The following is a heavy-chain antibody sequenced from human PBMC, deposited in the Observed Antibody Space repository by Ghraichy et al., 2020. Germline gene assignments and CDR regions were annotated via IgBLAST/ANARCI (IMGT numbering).Heavy chain of an antibody. V-gene: IGHV4-34*01. CDR3: ARYSSYSYDDAFDS. CDR1: GGSFSDYF. J-gene: IGHJ3*01. CDR2: INHSGST. D-gene: IGHD6-6*01. Sequence: SETLSLTCAVFGGSFSDYFWSWIRQPPGKGLEWIGEINHSGSTKYNPSLKSRVTISVDTSKNQFSLKLNSVIAADTAVYYCARYSSYSYDDAFDSWGRGTLVTVSS.